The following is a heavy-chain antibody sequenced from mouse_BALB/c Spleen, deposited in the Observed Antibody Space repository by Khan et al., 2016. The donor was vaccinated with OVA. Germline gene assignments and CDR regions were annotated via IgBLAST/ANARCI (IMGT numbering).Heavy chain of an antibody. CDR3: TRATFAY. V-gene: IGHV1-15*01. CDR2: IDPKTGVT. J-gene: IGHJ3*01. CDR1: GYTFPDYE. Sequence: QVRLQQSGAELVRPGASVTLTCKASGYTFPDYELHWVKQPPVHGLEWIGVIDPKTGVTAYNQKFKGKATLTAAQSSNTSYLELRSLTSEDSAVYYCTRATFAYWGQGTLVTVSA.